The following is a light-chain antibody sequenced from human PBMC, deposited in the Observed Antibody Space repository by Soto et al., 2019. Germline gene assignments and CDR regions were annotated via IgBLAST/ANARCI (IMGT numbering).Light chain of an antibody. V-gene: IGKV1-39*01. Sequence: DIQMTQSPSSLSASVGDRVTITCRASQSISSYLNWYQQKPGKAPKLLIYAASSLQSGVPSRFSGSGSGTDFTLTINSLQPEDFATYYCQQSYSTPLTFGGGNKVEIK. J-gene: IGKJ4*01. CDR3: QQSYSTPLT. CDR2: AAS. CDR1: QSISSY.